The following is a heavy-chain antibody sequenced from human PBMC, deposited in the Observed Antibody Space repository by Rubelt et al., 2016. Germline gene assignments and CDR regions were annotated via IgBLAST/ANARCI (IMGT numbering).Heavy chain of an antibody. CDR2: IEIHGGST. CDR1: GYTFSNYY. CDR3: ARGAGGRYFDWYDAFDI. V-gene: IGHV1-46*01. D-gene: IGHD3-9*01. J-gene: IGHJ3*02. Sequence: QVQLVQSGAEVKKPGASVKVSCKASGYTFSNYYMHWVRQAPGQGLEWMGVIEIHGGSTSYAQKFQGRRTMTRDTSTSTVYMVLSRLRSDDTAVYYCARGAGGRYFDWYDAFDIWGQGTMVTVSS.